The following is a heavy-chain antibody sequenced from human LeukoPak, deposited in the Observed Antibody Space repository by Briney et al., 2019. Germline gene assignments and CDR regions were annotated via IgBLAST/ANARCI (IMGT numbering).Heavy chain of an antibody. V-gene: IGHV3-48*02. CDR1: GFTFGSHT. J-gene: IGHJ4*02. CDR2: MSGNSATI. D-gene: IGHD3-10*01. CDR3: ARRPYGSGTQDYFDQ. Sequence: GGSLRLCCAASGFTFGSHTMNWVRQAPGKGLEWLSYMSGNSATIHYADSVKGRFTISRDNARKSLYLQMNSLRDDDTAVYYCARRPYGSGTQDYFDQWGQGILVTVSS.